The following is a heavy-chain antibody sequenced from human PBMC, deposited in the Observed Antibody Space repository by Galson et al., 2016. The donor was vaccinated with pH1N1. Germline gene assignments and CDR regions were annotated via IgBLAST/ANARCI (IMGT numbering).Heavy chain of an antibody. J-gene: IGHJ4*02. Sequence: LSCAASGFTFTSYAMHWVRQAPGTGLEWVAVILYDGTNEYYADSVKGRFTISRDKTQSTVYLQMNSLRTEDTAVYYCARDSEYSGHEGFHWAQGTLVIVSS. CDR3: ARDSEYSGHEGFH. D-gene: IGHD5-12*01. V-gene: IGHV3-30*04. CDR1: GFTFTSYA. CDR2: ILYDGTNE.